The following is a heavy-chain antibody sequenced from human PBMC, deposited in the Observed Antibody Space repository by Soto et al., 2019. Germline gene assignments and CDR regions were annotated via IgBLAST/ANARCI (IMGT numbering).Heavy chain of an antibody. D-gene: IGHD6-19*01. V-gene: IGHV1-3*01. J-gene: IGHJ5*02. CDR2: INAGNGNT. CDR1: GYTFTSYA. Sequence: ASVKVSSKASGYTFTSYAMHWVRQAPGQRLEWMGWINAGNGNTKYSQKFQGRVTITRDTSASTAYMELSSLRSEDTAVYYCARGGGWYVWFDPWGQGPLVTVSS. CDR3: ARGGGWYVWFDP.